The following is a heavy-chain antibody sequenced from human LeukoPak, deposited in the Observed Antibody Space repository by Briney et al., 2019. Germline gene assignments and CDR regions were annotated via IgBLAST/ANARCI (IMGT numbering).Heavy chain of an antibody. D-gene: IGHD6-19*01. V-gene: IGHV3-74*01. Sequence: GGSLRLSCAASGFTFSSYWMHWVRQAPGKGLVWVSRINSDGSSTTYADSVKGRFTISRDNAKNTLYLQMNSLRADDTAAYYCAKVTAVASTGALDYWGQGTLVTVSS. CDR2: INSDGSST. CDR3: AKVTAVASTGALDY. CDR1: GFTFSSYW. J-gene: IGHJ4*02.